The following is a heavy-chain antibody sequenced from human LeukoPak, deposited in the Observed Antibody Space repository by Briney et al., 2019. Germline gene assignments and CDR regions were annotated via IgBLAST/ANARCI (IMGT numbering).Heavy chain of an antibody. CDR1: GGSISSSSYY. J-gene: IGHJ4*01. V-gene: IGHV4-39*01. CDR3: ARHPTHYDFWSGSVDYFDY. Sequence: SETLSLTCTVSGGSISSSSYYWGWIRQPPGKGLEWIGSIYYSGSTYYNPSLKSRVTISVDTSKNQFSLKLSSVTAADTAVYDCARHPTHYDFWSGSVDYFDYWGQGTLVTVSS. CDR2: IYYSGST. D-gene: IGHD3-3*01.